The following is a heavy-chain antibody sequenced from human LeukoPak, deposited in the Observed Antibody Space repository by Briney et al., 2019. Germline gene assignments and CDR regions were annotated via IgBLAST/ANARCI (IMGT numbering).Heavy chain of an antibody. J-gene: IGHJ6*02. D-gene: IGHD5-24*01. CDR1: GITFSSYC. CDR2: ISYDGSNK. V-gene: IGHV3-30*18. Sequence: GGSLRPSCAASGITFSSYCMHWVRQAPGKGLEWVALISYDGSNKYYADSVKGRFTISRDNSKNTLYLQMNSLRAEDTAVYYCAKDGPDRWLQFAYYYGMDVWGQGTTVTVSS. CDR3: AKDGPDRWLQFAYYYGMDV.